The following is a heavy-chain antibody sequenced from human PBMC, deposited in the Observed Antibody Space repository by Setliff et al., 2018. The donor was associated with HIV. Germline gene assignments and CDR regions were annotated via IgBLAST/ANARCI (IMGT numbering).Heavy chain of an antibody. CDR3: AKGVKWLDP. Sequence: GGSLRLSCAASRFTFSNYWMNWVRQAPGKGLEWVSFIYSDGRTYYAESVKGRFTISRDDSKNTLYLQMHSLRVEDTAAYYCAKGVKWLDPWGQGIQVTVSS. D-gene: IGHD3-16*01. CDR1: RFTFSNYW. V-gene: IGHV3-53*01. CDR2: IYSDGRT. J-gene: IGHJ5*02.